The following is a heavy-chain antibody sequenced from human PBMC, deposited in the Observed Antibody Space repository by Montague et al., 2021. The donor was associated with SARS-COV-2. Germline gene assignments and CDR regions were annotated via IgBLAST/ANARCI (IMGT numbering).Heavy chain of an antibody. CDR1: GDSIVSTDC. CDR2: IYDTAST. J-gene: IGHJ4*02. D-gene: IGHD3-10*01. V-gene: IGHV4-4*02. Sequence: SETLSLTCVVSGDSIVSTDCWSWVRLPPGKGLEWIGEIYDTASTNYKPSLKSRVSMSVDKFNNQVSPRLTYLTAADTAVYFCKRNGSCRNRLPVWGQGTLVTVSS. CDR3: KRNGSCRNRLPV.